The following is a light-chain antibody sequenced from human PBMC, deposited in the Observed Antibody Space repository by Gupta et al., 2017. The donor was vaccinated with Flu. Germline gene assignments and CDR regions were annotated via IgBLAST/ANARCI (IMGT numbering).Light chain of an antibody. Sequence: TLSLSPGESATLSCRTSQSVDSTYLAWYQQTPGQAPRLLIYGASTRATGIPDRFSGSGSGTDFTLTINKREPEDFAVYFCQQYGNSPRFTFGHGTKV. J-gene: IGKJ3*01. CDR2: GAS. CDR3: QQYGNSPRFT. V-gene: IGKV3-20*01. CDR1: QSVDSTY.